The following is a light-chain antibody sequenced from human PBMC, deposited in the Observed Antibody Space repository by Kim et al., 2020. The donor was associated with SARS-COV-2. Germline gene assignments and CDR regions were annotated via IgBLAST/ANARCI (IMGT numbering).Light chain of an antibody. J-gene: IGLJ7*01. Sequence: KVTISCSGGTSDIGKNFVFWYQQLPGTAPQLLIYDDDDRPSGIPDRFSGSKSGTSASLDITGLQPGDEADYYCGTWDTNLGIGLYVFGGGTQLTVL. CDR3: GTWDTNLGIGLYV. V-gene: IGLV1-51*01. CDR2: DDD. CDR1: TSDIGKNF.